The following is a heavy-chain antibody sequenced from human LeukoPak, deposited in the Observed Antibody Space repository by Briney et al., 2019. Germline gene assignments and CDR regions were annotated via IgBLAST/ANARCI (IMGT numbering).Heavy chain of an antibody. CDR1: GGSISSSSYY. Sequence: SETLSLTCTVSGGSISSSSYYWGWIRQPPGKGLEWIGSIYYSGSTYYNPSLKSRVTISVDTSKNQFSLKQSSVTAADTAVYYCARQESTKARPQRHFDYWGQGTLVTVSS. J-gene: IGHJ4*02. V-gene: IGHV4-39*07. CDR3: ARQESTKARPQRHFDY. CDR2: IYYSGST.